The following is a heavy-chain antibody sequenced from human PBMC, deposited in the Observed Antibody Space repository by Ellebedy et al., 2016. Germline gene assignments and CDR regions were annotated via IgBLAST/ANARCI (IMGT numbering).Heavy chain of an antibody. CDR3: AKGDYGGGGRDY. Sequence: GGSLRLXXAASGFTFSSYAMSWVRQAPGKGLEWVSAISGSGGSTYYADSVKGRFTISRDNSKNTLYLQMNSLRAEDTAVYYCAKGDYGGGGRDYWGQGTLVTVSS. CDR1: GFTFSSYA. V-gene: IGHV3-23*01. D-gene: IGHD4-23*01. CDR2: ISGSGGST. J-gene: IGHJ4*02.